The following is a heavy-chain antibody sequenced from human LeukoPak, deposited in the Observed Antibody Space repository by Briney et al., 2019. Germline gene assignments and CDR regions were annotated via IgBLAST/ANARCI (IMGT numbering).Heavy chain of an antibody. J-gene: IGHJ4*02. CDR2: INHSGST. Sequence: SETLSLTCAVYGESFSGYYWSWIRQPPGKGLEWIGEINHSGSTNYNPSLKSRVTISVDTSKNQFSLKLSSVTAADTAVYYCARDLGYSGYDNWGQGTLVTVSS. CDR1: GESFSGYY. D-gene: IGHD5-12*01. CDR3: ARDLGYSGYDN. V-gene: IGHV4-34*01.